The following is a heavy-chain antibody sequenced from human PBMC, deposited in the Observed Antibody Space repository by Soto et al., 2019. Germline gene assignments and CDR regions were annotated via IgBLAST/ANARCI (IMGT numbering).Heavy chain of an antibody. CDR3: ATAFQKDGQGVGGAARPIEGYYFDY. D-gene: IGHD6-6*01. J-gene: IGHJ4*02. Sequence: SETLSLTCAVYGGSFSGYYWSWIRQPPGKGLEWIGEINHSGSTNYNPSLKSRVTISVDTSKNQFSLKLGSVTAADTAVYYCATAFQKDGQGVGGAARPIEGYYFDYWGQGTLVTVSS. V-gene: IGHV4-34*01. CDR2: INHSGST. CDR1: GGSFSGYY.